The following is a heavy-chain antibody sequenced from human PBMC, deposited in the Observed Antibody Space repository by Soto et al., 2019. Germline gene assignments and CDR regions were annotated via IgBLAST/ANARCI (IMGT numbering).Heavy chain of an antibody. CDR1: EGCVGGDD. CDR3: AREDYYDSTGYRSRDAFDI. D-gene: IGHD3-22*01. CDR2: INHSGST. J-gene: IGHJ3*02. V-gene: IGHV4-34*01. Sequence: KTSCSLALTCGLEEGCVGGDDALWIRQPPKKGLEWIGEINHSGSTNYNPSLKSRVTISVDTSKNQFSLKLSSVTAADTAVYYCAREDYYDSTGYRSRDAFDIWGQGTMVTVS.